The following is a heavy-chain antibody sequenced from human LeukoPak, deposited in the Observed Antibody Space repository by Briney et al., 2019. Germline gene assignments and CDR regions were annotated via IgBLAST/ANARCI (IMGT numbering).Heavy chain of an antibody. CDR3: ARLNYYDTSWFDP. D-gene: IGHD3-22*01. CDR2: IYYSGST. Sequence: SETLSLTCTVSGGSISSYYWSWIRQPPGKGLEWIGYIYYSGSTNYNPSLKSRVTISVDTSKNQFFLKLSSVTAADTAVYYCARLNYYDTSWFDPWGQGTLVTVSS. J-gene: IGHJ5*02. V-gene: IGHV4-59*01. CDR1: GGSISSYY.